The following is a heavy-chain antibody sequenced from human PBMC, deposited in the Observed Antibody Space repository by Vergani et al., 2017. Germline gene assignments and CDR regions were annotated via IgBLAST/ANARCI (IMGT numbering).Heavy chain of an antibody. Sequence: EVQVLESGGGLVQPGGSLRLSCSASGFTFTTYAMVWVRQAPGKGLEWVSAVSGSGHTTYYADSVRGRFTISRDNSKNTMYLQMNSLRPEDTALYYCAKGRGFVSPDDWGQGTLVTVSS. J-gene: IGHJ4*02. CDR3: AKGRGFVSPDD. D-gene: IGHD2-21*01. V-gene: IGHV3-23*01. CDR1: GFTFTTYA. CDR2: VSGSGHTT.